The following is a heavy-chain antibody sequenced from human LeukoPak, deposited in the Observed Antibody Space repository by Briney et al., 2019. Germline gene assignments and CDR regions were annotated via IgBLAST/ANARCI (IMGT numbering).Heavy chain of an antibody. J-gene: IGHJ4*02. CDR1: GYTFTGYY. V-gene: IGHV1-2*02. D-gene: IGHD2-2*01. Sequence: ASVKVSCKASGYTFTGYYMHWLRQAPGQGLESMGWINPNSGGTNYAQKFQGRVTMTRDTSISTAYMELSRLRSDDTAVYYCARERDCSSTSCPPDYWGQGTLVTVSS. CDR3: ARERDCSSTSCPPDY. CDR2: INPNSGGT.